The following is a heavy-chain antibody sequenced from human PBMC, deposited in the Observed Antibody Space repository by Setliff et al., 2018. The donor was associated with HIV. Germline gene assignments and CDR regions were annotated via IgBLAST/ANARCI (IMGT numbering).Heavy chain of an antibody. CDR3: ASHQDYGDNYYFDY. J-gene: IGHJ4*02. CDR2: IHHSGPT. CDR1: GASITNDSFY. Sequence: PSETLSLTCTVSGASITNDSFYWGWIRQSPGKGLEWIAHIHHSGPTYYNPSLKSRVTMSVDTSKSQFSLRLSSVTATGAALYYCASHQDYGDNYYFDYWGQGALVTVSS. V-gene: IGHV4-39*01. D-gene: IGHD4-17*01.